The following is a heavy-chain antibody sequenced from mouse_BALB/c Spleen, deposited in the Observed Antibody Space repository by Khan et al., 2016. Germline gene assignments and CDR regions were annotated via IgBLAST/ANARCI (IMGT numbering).Heavy chain of an antibody. Sequence: EVELVESGGGLVKPGGSLKLSCAASGFTFSSYAMSWVRQTPEKRLEWVASISSGGSTYYPDSVKGRFTISRDDARNIRHRQMSSRRSEDTAMYYCAREDYGNYGDYFDYWGQGTTLTVSS. CDR3: AREDYGNYGDYFDY. V-gene: IGHV5-6-5*01. J-gene: IGHJ2*01. CDR2: ISSGGST. CDR1: GFTFSSYA. D-gene: IGHD2-1*01.